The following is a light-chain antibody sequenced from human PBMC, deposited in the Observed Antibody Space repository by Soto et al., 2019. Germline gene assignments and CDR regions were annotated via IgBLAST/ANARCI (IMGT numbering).Light chain of an antibody. J-gene: IGKJ1*01. Sequence: DIVMTQSTLFLSVTPRAPASISCRSDRSLLQSDGKNYLDWYLQKPGRSPQLLIYSGSVRASGVPARFSGSGSGTDFTLKISRVEAEDVGVYYCMQAFKMPWTFGQGTKVEIK. CDR2: SGS. CDR1: RSLLQSDGKNY. CDR3: MQAFKMPWT. V-gene: IGKV2-28*01.